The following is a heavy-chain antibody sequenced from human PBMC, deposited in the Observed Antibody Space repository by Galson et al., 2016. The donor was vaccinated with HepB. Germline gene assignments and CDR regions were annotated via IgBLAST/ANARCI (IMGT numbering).Heavy chain of an antibody. CDR2: INPNSGGT. CDR1: GYTFTGYY. CDR3: MRGEYLLGWFDP. Sequence: SVKVSCKASGYTFTGYYMHWVRQAPGQGLEWMGRINPNSGGTNYAQKFQGRVTMTRDTSISTAYMELSRLRSDDTAVYYCMRGEYLLGWFDPWGQGTLVTVSS. V-gene: IGHV1-2*06. J-gene: IGHJ5*02. D-gene: IGHD2/OR15-2a*01.